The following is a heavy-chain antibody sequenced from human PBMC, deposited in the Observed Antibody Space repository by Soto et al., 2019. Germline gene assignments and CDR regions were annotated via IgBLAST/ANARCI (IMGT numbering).Heavy chain of an antibody. Sequence: SQTLSLTCAISGDSVSSNSAAWNWIRQSPSRGLEWLGRTYYRSKSYNDYAVSVKSRITINPDTSKNQFSLQLNSVTPEDTAVYYCARNYLYTSGWYAANYIHYWGQGPLLTLSS. CDR3: ARNYLYTSGWYAANYIHY. V-gene: IGHV6-1*01. CDR2: TYYRSKSYN. CDR1: GDSVSSNSAA. D-gene: IGHD6-19*01. J-gene: IGHJ4*02.